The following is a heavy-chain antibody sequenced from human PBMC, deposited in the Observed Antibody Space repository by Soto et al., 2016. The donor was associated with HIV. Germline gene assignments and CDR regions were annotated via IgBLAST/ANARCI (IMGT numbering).Heavy chain of an antibody. J-gene: IGHJ4*02. CDR3: VKPDSSDSWGYFDN. CDR2: ISGNGGST. Sequence: EVQLVESGGGLVQPGGSLRLSCTASGFNFTPYVMCWVRQAPGKGLEYVSAISGNGGSTYYADSVKGRFTISRDNSKTTLYLQLSYLRPEDTAVYYCVKPDSSDSWGYFDNWGQGTLVTVSS. D-gene: IGHD3-22*01. V-gene: IGHV3-64D*06. CDR1: GFNFTPYV.